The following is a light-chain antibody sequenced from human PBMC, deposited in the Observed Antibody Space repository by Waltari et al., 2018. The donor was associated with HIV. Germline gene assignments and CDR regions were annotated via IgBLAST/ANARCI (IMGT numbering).Light chain of an antibody. V-gene: IGLV3-21*02. CDR1: IIDSQS. Sequence: SYVFSQPPSVSVSPRPTATIPCGGDIIDSQSVQWYQQSPGQAPLLVLYDDRDRPSGIPERFSGSNSGNMATLTITRVAVVDEADYYCQVWDESTDYVMVFGGGTKLTVL. CDR3: QVWDESTDYVMV. J-gene: IGLJ3*02. CDR2: DDR.